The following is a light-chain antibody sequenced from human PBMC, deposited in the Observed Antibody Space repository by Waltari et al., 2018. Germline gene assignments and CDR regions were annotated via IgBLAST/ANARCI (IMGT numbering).Light chain of an antibody. Sequence: IQITQSPSSVSASVGARVIITCRASQGINKYLAWYQQKPGEAPNLLIYAASVLQTGVPSRCSGTGSGTDFTLTINNLQPEDFATYFCQQGNSFPPTFGQGTQVDVK. CDR3: QQGNSFPPT. V-gene: IGKV1-12*01. J-gene: IGKJ1*01. CDR1: QGINKY. CDR2: AAS.